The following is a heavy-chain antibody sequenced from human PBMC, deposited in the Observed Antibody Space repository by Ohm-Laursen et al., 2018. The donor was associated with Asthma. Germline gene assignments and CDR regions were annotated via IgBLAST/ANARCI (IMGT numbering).Heavy chain of an antibody. D-gene: IGHD3-3*01. CDR2: IYHSGST. J-gene: IGHJ5*02. CDR3: ARSFQEYYDFWSGYSNWFDP. Sequence: TLSLTCTVSGGSISSYYWGWIRQPPGKGLEWIGEIYHSGSTNYNPSLKSRVTISVDKSKNQFSLKLSSVTAADTAVYYCARSFQEYYDFWSGYSNWFDPWGQGTLVTVSS. V-gene: IGHV4-34*01. CDR1: GGSISSYY.